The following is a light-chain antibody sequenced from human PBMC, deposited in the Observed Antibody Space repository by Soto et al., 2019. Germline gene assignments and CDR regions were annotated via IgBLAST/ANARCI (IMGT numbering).Light chain of an antibody. CDR2: DAS. Sequence: AIQLTQSPSSLSASVGDRVSITCRASQGISSALAWYHHKPGKPPKILIYDASSLQSGVPSRFSGSESGTECTLTISSLQPEDFANYYCQQLKSYPFTFGQGTRLEIK. V-gene: IGKV1-13*02. CDR3: QQLKSYPFT. J-gene: IGKJ5*01. CDR1: QGISSA.